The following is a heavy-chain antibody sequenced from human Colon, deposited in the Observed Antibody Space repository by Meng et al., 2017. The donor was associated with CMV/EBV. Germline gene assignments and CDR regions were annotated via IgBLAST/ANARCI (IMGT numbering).Heavy chain of an antibody. CDR1: GLTFRSYS. CDR2: IFFDGSNQ. J-gene: IGHJ4*02. CDR3: ATEEYGDLEAPFDY. V-gene: IGHV3-30*04. D-gene: IGHD4-17*01. Sequence: GESLKISCVVSGLTFRSYSMQWVRQAPGKGLEWVAVIFFDGSNQYYADSVKGRFTVSRDNSRDTMYLQMNSLRPEDTGVYYCATEEYGDLEAPFDYWGQGTLVTVSS.